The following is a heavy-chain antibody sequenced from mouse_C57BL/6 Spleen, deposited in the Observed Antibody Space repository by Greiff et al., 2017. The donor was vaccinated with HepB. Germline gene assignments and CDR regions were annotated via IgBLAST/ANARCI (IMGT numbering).Heavy chain of an antibody. J-gene: IGHJ3*01. D-gene: IGHD3-2*02. V-gene: IGHV14-4*01. CDR2: IDPENGDT. Sequence: VQLQQSGAELVRPGASVKLSCTASGFNFKDDYMHWVKQRPEQGLEWIGWIDPENGDTEYASKFQGKATITADTSSNPAYLQLSSLTSEDTAVYYCTTEGQHRLCFAYWGQGTLVTVSA. CDR1: GFNFKDDY. CDR3: TTEGQHRLCFAY.